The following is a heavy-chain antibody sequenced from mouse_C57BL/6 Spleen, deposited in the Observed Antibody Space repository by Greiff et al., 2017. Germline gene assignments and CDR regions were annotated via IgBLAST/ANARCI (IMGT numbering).Heavy chain of an antibody. J-gene: IGHJ4*01. Sequence: DVKLVESGGDLVKPGGSLKLSCAASGFTFSSYGMSWVRQTPDKRLEWVATISSGGSYTYYPDSVKGRFTISRDNAKNTLYLHMGSLMSEDTAMYYCARRGMDYWGQGTSVTVSA. V-gene: IGHV5-6*02. CDR1: GFTFSSYG. CDR3: ARRGMDY. CDR2: ISSGGSYT.